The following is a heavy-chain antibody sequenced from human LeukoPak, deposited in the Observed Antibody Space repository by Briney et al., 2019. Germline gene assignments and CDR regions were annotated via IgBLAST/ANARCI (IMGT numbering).Heavy chain of an antibody. CDR1: GFILSGSG. J-gene: IGHJ3*02. V-gene: IGHV3-73*01. CDR2: IRSNSNNYAT. CDR3: TRLDEAADGFVRGAVTRAYDI. D-gene: IGHD3-10*01. Sequence: GGSLRLSYAASGFILSGSGIHWVRQASGKGLEWVGRIRSNSNNYATSYAASVKGRFTVSRDDSKNTAYLTMNSLETEDTAIYYCTRLDEAADGFVRGAVTRAYDIWGQGTMVTVSS.